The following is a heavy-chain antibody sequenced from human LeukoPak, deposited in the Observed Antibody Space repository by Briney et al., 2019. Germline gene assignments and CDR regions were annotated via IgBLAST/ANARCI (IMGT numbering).Heavy chain of an antibody. CDR2: IYYSGST. CDR3: ARAVSGRFDY. D-gene: IGHD6-19*01. Sequence: SETLSLTCTVSGGSMSPYHWGWIRQPPGKGLEWTGCIYYSGSTNYNPSLNSRVTISVDTSKNQFSLRLSSVTAADTAIYYCARAVSGRFDYWGQGTLVTISS. V-gene: IGHV4-59*08. CDR1: GGSMSPYH. J-gene: IGHJ4*02.